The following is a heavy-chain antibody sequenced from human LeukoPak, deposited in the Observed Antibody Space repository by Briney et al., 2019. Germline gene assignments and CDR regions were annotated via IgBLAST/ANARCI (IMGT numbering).Heavy chain of an antibody. J-gene: IGHJ6*04. CDR2: IYYSGST. CDR1: GGSISGYY. D-gene: IGHD6-13*01. CDR3: ARAAAAGPHYYYGMDV. Sequence: MPSETLSLTCSVSGGSISGYYWSWIRQPPGKGPEWIGYIYYSGSTNYNPSLKSRVTISVDTSKNQFSLKLTSLTAADTAVYYCARAAAAGPHYYYGMDVWGKGTTVTVSS. V-gene: IGHV4-59*01.